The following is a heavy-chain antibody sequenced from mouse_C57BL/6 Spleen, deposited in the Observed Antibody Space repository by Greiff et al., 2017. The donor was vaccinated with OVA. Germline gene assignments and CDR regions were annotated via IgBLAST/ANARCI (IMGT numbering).Heavy chain of an antibody. D-gene: IGHD1-1*01. J-gene: IGHJ4*01. Sequence: QVQLQQPGAELVKPGASVKLSCKASGYTFTSYWMQWVKQRPGQGLEWIGEIDTSDSYTNYNQKFKGKATLTVDTSSSTAYMQLSSLTSEDSAVYYCARSAVVAPPYAMDYWGQGTSVTVSS. V-gene: IGHV1-50*01. CDR2: IDTSDSYT. CDR3: ARSAVVAPPYAMDY. CDR1: GYTFTSYW.